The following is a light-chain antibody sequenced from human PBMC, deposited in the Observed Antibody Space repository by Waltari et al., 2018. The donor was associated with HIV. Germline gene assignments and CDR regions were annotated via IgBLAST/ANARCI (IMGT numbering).Light chain of an antibody. J-gene: IGLJ2*01. CDR2: LNQ. Sequence: QSVLTRPPSVPAPPRQASAIPSTANSATTTPAYRVPWYPQAPLAAPTILLYLNQNRPPGVPARFSGSTSGSSASPAITGRRPSDDAAYFCQSPDSSLRGARVFGGGTKVTVL. CDR3: QSPDSSLRGARV. CDR1: SATTTPAYR. V-gene: IGLV1-40*01.